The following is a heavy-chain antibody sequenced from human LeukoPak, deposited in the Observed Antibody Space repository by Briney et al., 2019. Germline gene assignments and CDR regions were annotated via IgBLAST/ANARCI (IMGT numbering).Heavy chain of an antibody. CDR1: GGSISSYY. CDR2: IYYSGST. D-gene: IGHD3-10*01. CDR3: ARTYGSGTELDY. V-gene: IGHV4-59*01. J-gene: IGHJ4*02. Sequence: SETLSLTCTVSGGSISSYYWSWIRQPPGKGLEWIGYIYYSGSTNYNPSLKSRVTISVDTSKNQFSLKLSSVTAADTAVYYCARTYGSGTELDYWGQGTLVTVSS.